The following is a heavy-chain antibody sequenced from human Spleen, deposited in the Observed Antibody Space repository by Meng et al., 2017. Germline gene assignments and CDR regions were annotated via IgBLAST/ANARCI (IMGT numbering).Heavy chain of an antibody. Sequence: GESLKISCAASGFTFSSYAMTWVRQAPGKGLEWVSSISSSSSYIYYADSVKGRFTISRHNAKNSLYLQMNSLRAEDTAVYYCARGPLGHCSGGSCWIPYYLDYWGRGTLVTVSS. CDR2: ISSSSSYI. J-gene: IGHJ4*02. CDR3: ARGPLGHCSGGSCWIPYYLDY. V-gene: IGHV3-21*01. D-gene: IGHD2-15*01. CDR1: GFTFSSYA.